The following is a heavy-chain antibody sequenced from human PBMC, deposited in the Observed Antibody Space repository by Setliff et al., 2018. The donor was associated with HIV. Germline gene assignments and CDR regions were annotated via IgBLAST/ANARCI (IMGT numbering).Heavy chain of an antibody. Sequence: SETLSLTCAVSGYPISRDYYWSWIRQPPGKGLEWIGYIYYSGNTYFNPALKSRITMSVDTSEDQFSLKMSSVTAADTAVYYCARVVVERATIFDYWGPGTPVTVSS. CDR1: GYPISRDYY. D-gene: IGHD6-6*01. V-gene: IGHV4-30-4*08. J-gene: IGHJ4*02. CDR3: ARVVVERATIFDY. CDR2: IYYSGNT.